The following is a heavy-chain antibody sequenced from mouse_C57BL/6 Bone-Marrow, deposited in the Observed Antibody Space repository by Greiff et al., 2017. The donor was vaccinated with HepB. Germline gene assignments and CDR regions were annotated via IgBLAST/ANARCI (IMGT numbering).Heavy chain of an antibody. Sequence: EVKLVESGGGLVKPGGSLKLSCAASGFTFSDYGMHWVRQAPEKGLEWVAYISSGSSTIYYADTVKGRFTLSRDNAKNTRFLQMTSLRSEDTAMYYCATGITTVVAPFAYWGQGTLVTVSA. CDR1: GFTFSDYG. D-gene: IGHD1-1*01. CDR2: ISSGSSTI. CDR3: ATGITTVVAPFAY. V-gene: IGHV5-17*01. J-gene: IGHJ3*01.